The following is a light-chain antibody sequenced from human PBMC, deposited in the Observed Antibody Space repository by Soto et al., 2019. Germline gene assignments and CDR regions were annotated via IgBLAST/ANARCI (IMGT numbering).Light chain of an antibody. V-gene: IGKV3-20*01. Sequence: EIVLTQSPGTLSLSPGERATLSCRASQSVSSSYLAWYQQKPGQAPRLLIYDASTRATVIPDRISGSGSGTDFTLTISRLEPEDFAVYYCQQYGSSPWTFGQGTRVEIK. CDR3: QQYGSSPWT. J-gene: IGKJ1*01. CDR1: QSVSSSY. CDR2: DAS.